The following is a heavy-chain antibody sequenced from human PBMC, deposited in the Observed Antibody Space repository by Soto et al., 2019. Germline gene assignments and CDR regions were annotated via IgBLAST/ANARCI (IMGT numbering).Heavy chain of an antibody. V-gene: IGHV3-74*01. CDR2: TNEDGSTI. J-gene: IGHJ5*02. D-gene: IGHD4-17*01. CDR3: ARDRTTYGGGGTGEVKENWFDP. CDR1: GFTFSSFW. Sequence: EVQLVESGGGLVQPGGSLRLSCAASGFTFSSFWMHWVRQAPGKGLEWVSRTNEDGSTINYADSVKGRFTISRDNAKNTLYLEMNSLRVEDTAVYYCARDRTTYGGGGTGEVKENWFDPWGQGILVTVSS.